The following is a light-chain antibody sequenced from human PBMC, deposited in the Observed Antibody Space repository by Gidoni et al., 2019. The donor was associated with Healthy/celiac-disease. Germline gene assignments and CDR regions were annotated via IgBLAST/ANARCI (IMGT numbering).Light chain of an antibody. CDR2: GAS. CDR3: QEYNNWPLT. J-gene: IGKJ4*01. V-gene: IGKV3-15*01. Sequence: EIVMTQSPATLSVSPGERATLSCRASQSVSSNLAWYQQNPGQAPRLLIYGASTRATGIPARFSGSGSGTEFTLTLRSLQSEDFAVYYCQEYNNWPLTFGGGTKVEIK. CDR1: QSVSSN.